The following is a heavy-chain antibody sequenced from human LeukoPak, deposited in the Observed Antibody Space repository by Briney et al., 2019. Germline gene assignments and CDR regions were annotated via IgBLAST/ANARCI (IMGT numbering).Heavy chain of an antibody. Sequence: ASVKVSCKASGYTFTSYYMHWVRQAPGEGLEWMGIINPTGGSTSYAQKFQGRVTMTRDTSTSTVYMELSSLRSEDTAVYYCARDHYHKIHSVMVTAPDYWGQGTLVVVSS. D-gene: IGHD2-21*02. CDR1: GYTFTSYY. CDR2: INPTGGST. CDR3: ARDHYHKIHSVMVTAPDY. V-gene: IGHV1-46*01. J-gene: IGHJ4*02.